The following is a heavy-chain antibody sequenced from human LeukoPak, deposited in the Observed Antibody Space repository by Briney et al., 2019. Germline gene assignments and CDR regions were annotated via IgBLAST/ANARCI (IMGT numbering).Heavy chain of an antibody. J-gene: IGHJ4*02. D-gene: IGHD5-12*01. CDR1: GYPFTGYN. V-gene: IGHV1-2*02. CDR3: ASSLNGYGLTLFY. CDR2: FNPNSGDT. Sequence: ASVKVSCKASGYPFTGYNMHWVRHAPGQGLEWMGWFNPNSGDTNYAQKFRGRVTMTRDTSISTAYMELSRLTSDDTAVYYCASSLNGYGLTLFYWGQGTLVTVSA.